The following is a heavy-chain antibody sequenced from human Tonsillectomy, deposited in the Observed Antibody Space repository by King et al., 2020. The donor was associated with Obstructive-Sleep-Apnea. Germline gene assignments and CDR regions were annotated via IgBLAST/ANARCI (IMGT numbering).Heavy chain of an antibody. CDR3: ARGFDYYDSSGYYNWFDP. V-gene: IGHV4-34*01. CDR1: GGSFSGYY. Sequence: VQLQQWGAGLLKPSETLSLTCAVYGGSFSGYYWSWIRQPPGKGLEWIGEINHSGSTNYNPSLKSRVTISVDTSKNQFSLKLSSVTAADTAVYYRARGFDYYDSSGYYNWFDPWGQGTLVTVSS. J-gene: IGHJ5*02. D-gene: IGHD3-22*01. CDR2: INHSGST.